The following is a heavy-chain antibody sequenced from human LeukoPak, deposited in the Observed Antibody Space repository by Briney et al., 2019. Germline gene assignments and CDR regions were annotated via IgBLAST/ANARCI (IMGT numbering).Heavy chain of an antibody. D-gene: IGHD1-26*01. J-gene: IGHJ4*02. V-gene: IGHV3-66*01. CDR1: GFTVSSNY. CDR2: IYSGGFT. CDR3: AREWELRY. Sequence: PGGSLRLSCAASGFTVSSNYMSWVRQAPGKGLEWLSVIYSGGFTYYADSVKGRFTISRDNSKNRVYLQMNSLRVEDTAVYYCAREWELRYWGQGTLVTVSP.